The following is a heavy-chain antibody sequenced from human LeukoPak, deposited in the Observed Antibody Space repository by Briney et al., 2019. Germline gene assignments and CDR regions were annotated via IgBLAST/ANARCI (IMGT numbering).Heavy chain of an antibody. Sequence: SETLSPTCAVYGGSFSGYYWSWIRQPPGKGLEWIGEINHSGSTNYNPSLKSRVTISVDTSKNQFSLKLSSVTAADTAVYYCARVGAWGVFDYWGQGTLVTVSS. D-gene: IGHD1-26*01. CDR3: ARVGAWGVFDY. V-gene: IGHV4-34*01. J-gene: IGHJ4*02. CDR2: INHSGST. CDR1: GGSFSGYY.